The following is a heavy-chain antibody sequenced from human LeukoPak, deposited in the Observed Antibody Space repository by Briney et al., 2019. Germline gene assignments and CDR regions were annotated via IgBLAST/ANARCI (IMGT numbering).Heavy chain of an antibody. J-gene: IGHJ6*02. Sequence: SETLSLTCTVSGASISSYYWSWIRQPAGKGLEWIGRIHTSGSTNYNPSLKSRVTISVDTSKNQFSLKLSSVTAADTAVYYRARRRYSYGYYYYYGMDVWGQGTTVTVSS. CDR1: GASISSYY. D-gene: IGHD5-18*01. V-gene: IGHV4-4*07. CDR2: IHTSGST. CDR3: ARRRYSYGYYYYYGMDV.